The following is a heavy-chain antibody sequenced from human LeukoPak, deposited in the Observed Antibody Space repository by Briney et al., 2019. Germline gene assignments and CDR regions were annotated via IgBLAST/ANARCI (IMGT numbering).Heavy chain of an antibody. CDR3: ARVFSDAFDI. CDR2: IYTSGST. V-gene: IGHV4-61*02. Sequence: SQTLSLTCTVSGGSISSGSYYWSWIRQPAGKGLEWIGRIYTSGSTNYNPSLKSRVTISVDTSKNQFSLKLSSVTAADTAVYYCARVFSDAFDIWGQGTMVTVS. J-gene: IGHJ3*02. CDR1: GGSISSGSYY.